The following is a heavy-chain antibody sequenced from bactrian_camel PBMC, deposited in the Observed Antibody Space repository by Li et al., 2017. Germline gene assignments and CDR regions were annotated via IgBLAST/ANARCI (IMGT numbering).Heavy chain of an antibody. J-gene: IGHJ4*01. CDR2: IYTGSGNT. CDR3: AARNWYQRSWNEGYNY. CDR1: GFTFSSYY. V-gene: IGHV3S40*01. Sequence: VQLVESGGGLVQPGGSLRLSCAASGFTFSSYYMTWVRQAPGKEREWVARIYTGSGNTYYADSVKGRFTISQDNAKNTVYLQVNSLKPEDTAMYYCAARNWYQRSWNEGYNYWGQGTQVTVS. D-gene: IGHD1*01.